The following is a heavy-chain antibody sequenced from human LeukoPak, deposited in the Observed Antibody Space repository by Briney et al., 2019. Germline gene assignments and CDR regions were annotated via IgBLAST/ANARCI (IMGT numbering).Heavy chain of an antibody. CDR1: GFTFSSYG. D-gene: IGHD5-24*01. V-gene: IGHV3-23*01. J-gene: IGHJ4*02. CDR2: ISGSGGST. CDR3: ARDPFGGMATD. Sequence: GGTLRLSCAASGFTFSSYGMSWVRQAPGKGLEWVSAISGSGGSTYYADSVKGRFTISRDNAKNSLYLQMNSLRAEDTAVYYCARDPFGGMATDWGQGTLVTVSS.